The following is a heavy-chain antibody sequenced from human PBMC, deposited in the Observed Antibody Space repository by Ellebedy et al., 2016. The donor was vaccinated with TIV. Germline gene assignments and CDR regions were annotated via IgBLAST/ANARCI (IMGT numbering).Heavy chain of an antibody. Sequence: GESLKISCAASGFTVSSNYMSWVRQAPGKGLEWVSVIYSGGSTYYADSVKGRFTISRDNSKSTLYLQMDSLKSEDTAVYYCARDLYSGYDARTYYYGMDVWGQGTTVTVSS. J-gene: IGHJ6*02. CDR2: IYSGGST. D-gene: IGHD5-12*01. CDR3: ARDLYSGYDARTYYYGMDV. V-gene: IGHV3-66*02. CDR1: GFTVSSNY.